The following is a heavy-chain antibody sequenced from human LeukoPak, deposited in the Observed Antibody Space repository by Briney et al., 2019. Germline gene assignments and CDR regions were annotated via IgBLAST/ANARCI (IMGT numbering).Heavy chain of an antibody. J-gene: IGHJ5*02. CDR3: SKVEMTSWYGGDWFDP. CDR2: IRSKAFGGTA. D-gene: IGHD3-10*01. Sequence: GGSLRLSCTTSGFTFGDYTMSWVRQAPGKGLEWIGFIRSKAFGGTAEYAASVKGRFTISRDDFKSIAYLRMNSLRTEDTAVYYCSKVEMTSWYGGDWFDPWGQGTLVTVSS. V-gene: IGHV3-49*04. CDR1: GFTFGDYT.